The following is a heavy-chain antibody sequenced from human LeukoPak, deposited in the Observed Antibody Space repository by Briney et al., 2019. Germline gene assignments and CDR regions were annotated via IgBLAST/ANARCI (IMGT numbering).Heavy chain of an antibody. Sequence: PGGSLRLSCAASGFTFRIYAMNWVRQATGKGLEWVSSISVNGGDTYYADSVKGRFTISRDNSKNTPYLQMNSLRAEDTAMYYCAKDWRDYGDFHAFDMWGQGTMVTVPS. CDR2: ISVNGGDT. J-gene: IGHJ3*02. CDR3: AKDWRDYGDFHAFDM. CDR1: GFTFRIYA. D-gene: IGHD4-17*01. V-gene: IGHV3-23*01.